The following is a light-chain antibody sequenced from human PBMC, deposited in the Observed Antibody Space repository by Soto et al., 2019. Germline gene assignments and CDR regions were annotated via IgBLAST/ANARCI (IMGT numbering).Light chain of an antibody. V-gene: IGKV3-15*01. J-gene: IGKJ4*01. CDR2: GAS. Sequence: EIVMTQSPATLSVSPGERATLSCRASQSVSINLAWYQQKPGQAPRLLINGASTRATGIPARFSGSGSGTEFTLTISSLQSEDFAVYYCQHYNNWPLTFSGGTKVEIK. CDR3: QHYNNWPLT. CDR1: QSVSIN.